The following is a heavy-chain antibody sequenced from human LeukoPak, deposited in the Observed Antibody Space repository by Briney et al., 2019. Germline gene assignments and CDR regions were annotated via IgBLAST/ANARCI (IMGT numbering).Heavy chain of an antibody. Sequence: QPGGSLRLPCVASGITFSNYAVSWVRQAPEKGLDWVSVISGSAHKIRYADSVKGRFTISRDNSENIVYLQMNNLRAEDTAVYYCAGRVTGYSSGYVYWSQGTLVTVSS. V-gene: IGHV3-23*01. D-gene: IGHD5-18*01. CDR1: GITFSNYA. CDR3: AGRVTGYSSGYVY. J-gene: IGHJ4*02. CDR2: ISGSAHKI.